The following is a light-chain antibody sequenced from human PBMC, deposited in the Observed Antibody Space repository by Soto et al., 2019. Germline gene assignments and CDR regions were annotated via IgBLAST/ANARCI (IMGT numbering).Light chain of an antibody. CDR1: QSISSW. V-gene: IGKV1-5*03. Sequence: DIQMTQSPSTLSASVGDRVTITCRASQSISSWLAWYQQKPGKAPKLLIYKASSLGSGVPSRFSGSGSGTELTLTFSSLQPDDFATYYCQQYNSHSSYTFGQGTKLEIK. CDR2: KAS. J-gene: IGKJ2*01. CDR3: QQYNSHSSYT.